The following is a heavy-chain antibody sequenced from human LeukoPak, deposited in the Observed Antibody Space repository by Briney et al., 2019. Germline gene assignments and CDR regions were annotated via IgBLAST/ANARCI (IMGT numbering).Heavy chain of an antibody. V-gene: IGHV3-20*04. CDR2: INWNGGST. CDR1: GFTFSSYT. Sequence: PGGSLRLSCAASGFTFSSYTMNWVRQAPGKGLGWVSGINWNGGSTGYADSVKGRFTISRDNAKNSLYLQMNSLRAEDTALYYCARGSPPYGSGSYYNVPTDVWGKGTTVTVSS. J-gene: IGHJ6*04. D-gene: IGHD3-10*01. CDR3: ARGSPPYGSGSYYNVPTDV.